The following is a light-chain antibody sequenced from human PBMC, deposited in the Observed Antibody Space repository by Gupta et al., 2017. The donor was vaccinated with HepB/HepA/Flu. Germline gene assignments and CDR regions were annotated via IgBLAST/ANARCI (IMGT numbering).Light chain of an antibody. V-gene: IGKV1-39*01. CDR3: QQSYRASFT. Sequence: DIQMAQSPPSLSASVGDRVTITCRASQSISRFLNWYQQKPGQAPKLLIFAASSLQSGVPARFSGTKSGTDFTLTINNLKPEDFATYYCQQSYRASFTLGPGTKVEIK. J-gene: IGKJ3*01. CDR1: QSISRF. CDR2: AAS.